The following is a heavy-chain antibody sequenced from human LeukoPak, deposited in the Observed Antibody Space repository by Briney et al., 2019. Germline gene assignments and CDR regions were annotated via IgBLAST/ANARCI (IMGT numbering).Heavy chain of an antibody. CDR3: ARRGIAVAGTPFDY. CDR1: GGSINSYY. J-gene: IGHJ4*02. CDR2: IYTSGST. D-gene: IGHD6-19*01. V-gene: IGHV4-4*07. Sequence: NPSETLSLTCSVSGGSINSYYWSWIRQPAGKGLEWIGRIYTSGSTNYNPSLKSRVTMSVDTSKNQFSLTLTSVTAADTAVYYCARRGIAVAGTPFDYWGQGTLVTVSS.